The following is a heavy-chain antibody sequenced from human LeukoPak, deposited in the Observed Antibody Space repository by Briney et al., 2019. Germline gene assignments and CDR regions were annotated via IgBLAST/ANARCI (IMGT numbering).Heavy chain of an antibody. D-gene: IGHD6-19*01. V-gene: IGHV3-33*01. CDR1: GFTFSSYG. J-gene: IGHJ5*02. CDR2: IWYDGSNK. CDR3: ARVYGSDWYLPWFDP. Sequence: GGSLRLSCAASGFTFSSYGMHWVRQAPGKGLEWVAVIWYDGSNKYYADSVKGRFTISRDNSKNTLYLQMNSLRAEDTAVYYCARVYGSDWYLPWFDPWGQGTLVTVSS.